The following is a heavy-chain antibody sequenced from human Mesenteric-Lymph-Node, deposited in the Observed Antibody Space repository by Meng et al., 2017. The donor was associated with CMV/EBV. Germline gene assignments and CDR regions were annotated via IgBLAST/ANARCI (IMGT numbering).Heavy chain of an antibody. CDR1: GGTFSSDG. D-gene: IGHD2-2*01. V-gene: IGHV1-69*13. J-gene: IGHJ6*02. CDR2: IIPIFDAA. Sequence: SVKVSCKTSGGTFSSDGISWVRQAPGQGLEWMGGIIPIFDAADYAQKFQGRVTITADESTSTVHMELSSLTSEDTAVYYCARDPDIVVEPAAVGPPIYFYGMDVWGQGTTVTVSS. CDR3: ARDPDIVVEPAAVGPPIYFYGMDV.